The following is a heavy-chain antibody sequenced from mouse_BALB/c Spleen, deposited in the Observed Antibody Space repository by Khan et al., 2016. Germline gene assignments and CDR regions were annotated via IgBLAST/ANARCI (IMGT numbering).Heavy chain of an antibody. CDR1: GYTFTSYW. J-gene: IGHJ4*01. V-gene: IGHV1-87*01. CDR2: IYPGDGDT. Sequence: QVQLKQSGAELARPGASVKLSCKASGYTFTSYWMQWVKQRPGQGLEWIGAIYPGDGDTRYTQKFKGKATLTADKSSSTAYMQLSSVASEDSAVYYCAKGGRAMDYWGQGTSVTVSS. CDR3: AKGGRAMDY.